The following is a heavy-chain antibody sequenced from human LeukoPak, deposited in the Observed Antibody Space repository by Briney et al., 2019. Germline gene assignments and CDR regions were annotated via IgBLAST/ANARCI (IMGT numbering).Heavy chain of an antibody. D-gene: IGHD3-10*01. V-gene: IGHV3-49*04. CDR1: GFTFSSYG. CDR2: IRTKDFGGTT. J-gene: IGHJ4*02. CDR3: SRDGLDYYGSGSYRGFDY. Sequence: PGGSLRLSCAASGFTFSSYGMSWVRQAPGKGLEYIGFIRTKDFGGTTEYAASVKGRFTISRDDSKSIAYLQIHSLKSEDTAVYYCSRDGLDYYGSGSYRGFDYWGQGTLVTVSS.